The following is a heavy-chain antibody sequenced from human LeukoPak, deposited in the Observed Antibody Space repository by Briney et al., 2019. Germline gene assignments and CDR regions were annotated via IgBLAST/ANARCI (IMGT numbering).Heavy chain of an antibody. CDR1: GFNFGIFS. V-gene: IGHV3-7*01. CDR3: AREGWGGFDY. J-gene: IGHJ4*02. Sequence: PGGSLRLSCAASGFNFGIFSMSWVRQSPGKGREWVANIKQDGSKKEYVDSVKGRFTISRDNAKNSLYLQMDSLRADDTAMYYCAREGWGGFDYWGQGTLVTVSS. D-gene: IGHD3-16*01. CDR2: IKQDGSKK.